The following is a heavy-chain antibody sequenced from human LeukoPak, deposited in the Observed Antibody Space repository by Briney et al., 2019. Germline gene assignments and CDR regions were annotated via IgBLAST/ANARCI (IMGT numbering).Heavy chain of an antibody. D-gene: IGHD3-22*01. V-gene: IGHV3-21*01. CDR2: ISSSSSYI. Sequence: GGSLRVSCAASGFTFSSYSMNWVRQAPGKGLEWVSSISSSSSYIYYADSVKGRFTISRDNAKNSLYLQMNSLRAEDTAVYYRARIPAAGMILSYWGQGTLVTVSS. J-gene: IGHJ4*02. CDR1: GFTFSSYS. CDR3: ARIPAAGMILSY.